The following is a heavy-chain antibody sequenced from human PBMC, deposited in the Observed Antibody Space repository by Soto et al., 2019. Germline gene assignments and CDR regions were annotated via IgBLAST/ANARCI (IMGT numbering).Heavy chain of an antibody. D-gene: IGHD1-26*01. J-gene: IGHJ6*02. CDR1: GGTFSIYA. Sequence: ASVKVSGKASGGTFSIYAISCVLQSPVRWLDWMGGIIPIFGTANYAQKFQGRVTITADESTSTAYMELSSLRSEDTAVYYCARDLGLGGSYGTGTSYYYYGMDVWGQGTTVTV. CDR2: IIPIFGTA. V-gene: IGHV1-69*13. CDR3: ARDLGLGGSYGTGTSYYYYGMDV.